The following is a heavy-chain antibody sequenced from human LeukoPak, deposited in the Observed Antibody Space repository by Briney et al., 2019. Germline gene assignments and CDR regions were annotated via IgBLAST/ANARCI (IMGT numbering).Heavy chain of an antibody. J-gene: IGHJ5*02. CDR3: AKAGLRVTAIRGPNWFDP. CDR2: ISGSGGST. CDR1: GFTFSSYA. D-gene: IGHD2-21*02. Sequence: GGSLRLSCAASGFTFSSYAMSWVRQAPGKGLEWVSAISGSGGSTYYADSVKGRFTISRDNSKNTLYLQMNSLRAEDTAVYYCAKAGLRVTAIRGPNWFDPWGQGTLVTVSS. V-gene: IGHV3-23*01.